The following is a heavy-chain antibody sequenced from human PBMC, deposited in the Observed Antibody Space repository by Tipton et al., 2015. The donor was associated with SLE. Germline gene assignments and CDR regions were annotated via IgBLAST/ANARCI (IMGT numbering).Heavy chain of an antibody. D-gene: IGHD4-17*01. CDR1: GGSISSHY. Sequence: GLVKPSETLSLTCTVSGGSISSHYWSWIRQPPGKGLERIGEINHSGSTNYNPSLKSRVTISVDTSKNQFSLKLSSVTAADTAVYYCARVRYGSGMDVWGQGTTVTVSS. V-gene: IGHV4-34*01. CDR3: ARVRYGSGMDV. CDR2: INHSGST. J-gene: IGHJ6*02.